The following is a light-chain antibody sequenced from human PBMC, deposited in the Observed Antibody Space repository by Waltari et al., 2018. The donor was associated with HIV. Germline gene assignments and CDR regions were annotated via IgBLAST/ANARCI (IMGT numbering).Light chain of an antibody. CDR1: EIGSKN. CDR3: QVWDGTTAYYV. J-gene: IGLJ1*01. V-gene: IGLV3-9*01. CDR2: RDN. Sequence: SYELSQPPSASVALGQTARIKCGGDEIGSKNVNWYRQKPGQAPVLVIYRDNNRPSGIPERFSGSNSGDTATLTISRAQAGDEADYYCQVWDGTTAYYVFATGTKVTVL.